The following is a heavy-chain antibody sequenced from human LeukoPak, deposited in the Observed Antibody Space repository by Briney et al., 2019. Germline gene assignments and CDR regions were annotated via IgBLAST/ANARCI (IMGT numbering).Heavy chain of an antibody. V-gene: IGHV1-46*01. CDR2: ISPTGSST. Sequence: ASVKVSCKASGYIFTNYYMHWVRQAPGQGLEWLGLISPTGSSTNYAQKFRGRVTMTRDTSTTTVYMELSSLRSEDTAVYYCAREESGGYFDYWGQGTLATVSS. CDR3: AREESGGYFDY. J-gene: IGHJ4*02. CDR1: GYIFTNYY. D-gene: IGHD2-8*02.